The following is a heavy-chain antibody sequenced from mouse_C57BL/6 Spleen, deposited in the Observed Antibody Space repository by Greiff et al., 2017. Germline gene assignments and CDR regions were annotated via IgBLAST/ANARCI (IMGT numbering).Heavy chain of an antibody. Sequence: VQLQQSGAELVRPGASVKLSCKASGYTFTDYYINWVKQRPGQGLEWIARIYPGSGNTYYNEKFKGKATLTAEKSSSTAYMQLSSLTSEDSAVYFCARTGFYDYLFAYWGQGTLVTVSA. CDR1: GYTFTDYY. V-gene: IGHV1-76*01. CDR3: ARTGFYDYLFAY. CDR2: IYPGSGNT. D-gene: IGHD2-4*01. J-gene: IGHJ3*01.